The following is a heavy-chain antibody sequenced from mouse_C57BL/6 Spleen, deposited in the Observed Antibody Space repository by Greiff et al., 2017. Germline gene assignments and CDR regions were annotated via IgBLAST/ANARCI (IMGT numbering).Heavy chain of an antibody. CDR2: ILPGSGST. CDR3: ARGGPREYCDGSSPHYYAMDY. CDR1: GYTFTGYW. V-gene: IGHV1-9*01. Sequence: VQLQESGAELMKPGASVKLSCKATGYTFTGYWIEWVKQRPGHGLEWIGEILPGSGSTNYNEQFKGKATFTADTSSNTAYMQLSSLTTEDSAIYYCARGGPREYCDGSSPHYYAMDYWGQGTSATVSS. D-gene: IGHD1-1*01. J-gene: IGHJ4*01.